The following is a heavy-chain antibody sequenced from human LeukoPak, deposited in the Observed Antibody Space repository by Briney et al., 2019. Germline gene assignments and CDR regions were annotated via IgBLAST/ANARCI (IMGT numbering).Heavy chain of an antibody. CDR1: GFTFSTYR. Sequence: GALRLSCAASGFTFSTYRMSWVRQAPGKGLEWVAVISYDGSNKYYADSVKGRFTISRDNSKNTLYLQMNSLRAEDTAVYYCAKDVYYDSSGYYDYWGQGTLVTVSS. D-gene: IGHD3-22*01. CDR2: ISYDGSNK. V-gene: IGHV3-30*18. CDR3: AKDVYYDSSGYYDY. J-gene: IGHJ4*02.